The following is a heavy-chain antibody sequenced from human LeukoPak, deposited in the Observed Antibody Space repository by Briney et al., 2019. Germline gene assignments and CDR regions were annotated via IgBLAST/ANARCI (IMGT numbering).Heavy chain of an antibody. CDR2: IYRFGNT. J-gene: IGHJ1*01. Sequence: PSETLSLTCTVSGDSISSDCWSWLRQPPGKGLEWVGYIYRFGNTDYNPSLMRRVTISLDTSKKQLSLNLTSVTAADTAVYYCAGRGQRYFRDWGQGTLVTVSS. V-gene: IGHV4-4*08. CDR3: AGRGQRYFRD. CDR1: GDSISSDC.